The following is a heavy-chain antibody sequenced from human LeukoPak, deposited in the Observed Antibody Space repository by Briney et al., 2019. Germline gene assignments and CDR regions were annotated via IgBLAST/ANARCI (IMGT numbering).Heavy chain of an antibody. CDR1: GFTFSNYA. CDR2: ISGSGGGSVGGT. CDR3: ARDSSRGDFEY. D-gene: IGHD3-10*01. V-gene: IGHV3-23*01. Sequence: GGSLRLACAASGFTFSNYAMRWVRQAPGKGLEWVSGISGSGGGSVGGTYYADSVKGRFTISRDNSKNTLYLQMNSLRAEDTAVYFCARDSSRGDFEYWGQGTLVTVSS. J-gene: IGHJ4*02.